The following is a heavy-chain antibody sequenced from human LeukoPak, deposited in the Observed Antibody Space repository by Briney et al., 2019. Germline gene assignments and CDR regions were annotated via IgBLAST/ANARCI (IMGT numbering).Heavy chain of an antibody. CDR1: EFTFTNYA. Sequence: GGSLRLSCAASEFTFTNYAMHWVRQAPGRGLEWVAVISYDGSNKYYADSVKGRSTISRDNAKNSVYLQINSLRAEDTAIYYCARRGYSDSSGYDYWGQGTLVTVSS. D-gene: IGHD3-22*01. V-gene: IGHV3-30*04. CDR3: ARRGYSDSSGYDY. J-gene: IGHJ4*02. CDR2: ISYDGSNK.